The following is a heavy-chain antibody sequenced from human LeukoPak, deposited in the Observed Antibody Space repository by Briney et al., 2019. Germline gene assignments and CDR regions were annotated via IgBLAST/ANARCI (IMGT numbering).Heavy chain of an antibody. CDR2: IYHSGST. V-gene: IGHV4-4*02. Sequence: SKTLSLICTVSGVSITNYYWSWVRQPPGKGLEWIGEIYHSGSTNYNPSLKSRVTISVDKSKNQFSLKLSSVTAADTAVYYCARGRSTVYFDYWGQGTLVTVSS. CDR1: GVSITNYY. D-gene: IGHD4-17*01. J-gene: IGHJ4*02. CDR3: ARGRSTVYFDY.